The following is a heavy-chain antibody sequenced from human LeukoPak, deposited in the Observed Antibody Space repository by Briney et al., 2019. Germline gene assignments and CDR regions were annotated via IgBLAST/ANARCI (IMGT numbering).Heavy chain of an antibody. V-gene: IGHV3-21*01. CDR2: ISVRSNYI. CDR1: GYTFSSFS. D-gene: IGHD3-22*01. Sequence: GGSLRLSCVASGYTFSSFSINWVRQAPGKGLEWVSSISVRSNYIYYADSVRGRFSISSDDARNSLYLQMDSLRGDDTAVYYCARLRRNSDSSGYYYYYDYWGQGTLVTVSS. CDR3: ARLRRNSDSSGYYYYYDY. J-gene: IGHJ4*02.